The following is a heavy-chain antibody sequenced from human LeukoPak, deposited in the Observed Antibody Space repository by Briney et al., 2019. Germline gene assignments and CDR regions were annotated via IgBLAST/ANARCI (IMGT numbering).Heavy chain of an antibody. CDR3: AKAMGARSFASLFDY. CDR2: ISWNSNRV. D-gene: IGHD1-26*01. J-gene: IGHJ4*02. Sequence: PGGSLRLSCSASGFTFGDYAMHWVRQVPGKGLEWVSSISWNSNRVGYADSVKGRFTISRDNAINSLYLQMNSLRAEDTAFYYCAKAMGARSFASLFDYWGQGTLVTVSS. V-gene: IGHV3-9*01. CDR1: GFTFGDYA.